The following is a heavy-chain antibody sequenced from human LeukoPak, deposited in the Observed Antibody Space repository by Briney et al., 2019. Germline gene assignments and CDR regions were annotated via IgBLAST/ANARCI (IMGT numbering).Heavy chain of an antibody. Sequence: SVKVSCKASGGTFSSYAISWVRQAPGQGLGWMGRIIPIFGTANYAQQFQGRVTITEDNSTSTAYLELSSLRSGATAVYYCARDGVGTTQKLDYGGQGTRVTVSS. D-gene: IGHD4-11*01. CDR2: IIPIFGTA. CDR1: GGTFSSYA. V-gene: IGHV1-69*06. CDR3: ARDGVGTTQKLDY. J-gene: IGHJ4*02.